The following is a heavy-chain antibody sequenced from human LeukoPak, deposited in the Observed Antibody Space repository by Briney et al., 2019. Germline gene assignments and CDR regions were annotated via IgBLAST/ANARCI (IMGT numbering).Heavy chain of an antibody. CDR1: GYTFTGYY. Sequence: GASVKVSCKASGYTFTGYYMHWVRQAPGQGLEWMGWISAYNGNTNYAQKLQGRVTMTTDTSTSTAYMELRSLRSDDTAVYYCARERIGYGDYYRYATPNDYWGQGTLVTVSS. V-gene: IGHV1-18*04. D-gene: IGHD4-17*01. CDR3: ARERIGYGDYYRYATPNDY. CDR2: ISAYNGNT. J-gene: IGHJ4*02.